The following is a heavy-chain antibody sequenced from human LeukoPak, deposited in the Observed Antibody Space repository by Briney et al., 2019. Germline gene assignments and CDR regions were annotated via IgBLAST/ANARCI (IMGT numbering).Heavy chain of an antibody. J-gene: IGHJ4*02. Sequence: PGGSLRLSCAASGFSFSSYSMNWVRQAPGKGLEWVSSVSGGSDYIYYADSVKGRFTISRDNAFNSLYLQMNSLRAEDTAVYYCARAFHGSYSFDYWGQGTLVTVSS. V-gene: IGHV3-21*01. CDR2: VSGGSDYI. D-gene: IGHD1-26*01. CDR1: GFSFSSYS. CDR3: ARAFHGSYSFDY.